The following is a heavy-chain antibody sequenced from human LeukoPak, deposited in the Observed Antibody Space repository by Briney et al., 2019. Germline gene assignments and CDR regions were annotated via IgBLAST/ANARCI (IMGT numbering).Heavy chain of an antibody. CDR1: GFTFSSYW. D-gene: IGHD2-15*01. CDR3: ARDREDIVVVVAATHDAFDI. CDR2: INSDESTI. J-gene: IGHJ3*02. V-gene: IGHV3-74*01. Sequence: GGSLRLSCAASGFTFSSYWMHWVRQAPGKGLVWVSRINSDESTITYAGSVKGRFTISRDNAKNTLYLQMNSLRAEDTAVYYCARDREDIVVVVAATHDAFDIWGQGTMVTVSS.